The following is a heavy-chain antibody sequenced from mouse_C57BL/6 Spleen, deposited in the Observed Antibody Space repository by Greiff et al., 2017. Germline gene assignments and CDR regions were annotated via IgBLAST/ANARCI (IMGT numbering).Heavy chain of an antibody. Sequence: EVQGVESGGGLVKPGGSLKLSCAASGFTFSDYGMHWVRQAPEKGLEWVAYISSGSSTIYYADTVKGRFTISRDNAKNTLFLQMTSLRSEDTAMYYCARKRDYYGSSYWWYFDVWGTGTTVTVSS. CDR2: ISSGSSTI. V-gene: IGHV5-17*01. CDR3: ARKRDYYGSSYWWYFDV. D-gene: IGHD1-1*01. CDR1: GFTFSDYG. J-gene: IGHJ1*03.